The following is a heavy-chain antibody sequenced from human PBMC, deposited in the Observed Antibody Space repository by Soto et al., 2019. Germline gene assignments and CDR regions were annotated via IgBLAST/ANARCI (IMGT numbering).Heavy chain of an antibody. J-gene: IGHJ3*01. V-gene: IGHV1-8*01. D-gene: IGHD3-9*01. Sequence: QVQVVQSGAEVKKPGASVRVSCKASGYTFINYDINWVRQAPGQGLEWVGWMNPHSGNAGFAQKFQGRDSMTRDTSISTAYMELTSLRSYDTAVYYCARGRRDTGYYDAFGVWGQGTMVSVSS. CDR2: MNPHSGNA. CDR3: ARGRRDTGYYDAFGV. CDR1: GYTFINYD.